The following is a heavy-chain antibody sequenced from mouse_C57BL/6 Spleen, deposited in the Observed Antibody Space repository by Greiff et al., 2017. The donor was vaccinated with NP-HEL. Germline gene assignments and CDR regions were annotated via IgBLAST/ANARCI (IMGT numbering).Heavy chain of an antibody. CDR2: IDPENGDT. CDR1: GFNIKDDY. D-gene: IGHD1-1*01. V-gene: IGHV14-4*01. J-gene: IGHJ2*01. CDR3: TTDYGSDD. Sequence: EVQLQESGAELVRPGASVKLSCTASGFNIKDDYMHWVKQRPDQGLEWIGWIDPENGDTEYASKFQGKATITADTSSNTASLTLSSLTTEDTAVYYCTTDYGSDDWGKGTTLTVSS.